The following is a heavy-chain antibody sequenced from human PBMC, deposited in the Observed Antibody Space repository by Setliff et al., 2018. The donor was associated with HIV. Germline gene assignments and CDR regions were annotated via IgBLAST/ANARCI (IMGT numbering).Heavy chain of an antibody. J-gene: IGHJ6*02. V-gene: IGHV4-34*01. CDR3: ARGHCSGTNCYGVDYYGMDV. CDR1: GFTFRSYW. D-gene: IGHD2-2*01. Sequence: SQTLSLSCAGSGFTFRSYWMSWIRQPPGKGLEWIGEINHSGSTNYNPSLKSRVSMSVDKSKNQFSVKLTSVTAADTAVYYCARGHCSGTNCYGVDYYGMDVWGQGTTVTVSS. CDR2: INHSGST.